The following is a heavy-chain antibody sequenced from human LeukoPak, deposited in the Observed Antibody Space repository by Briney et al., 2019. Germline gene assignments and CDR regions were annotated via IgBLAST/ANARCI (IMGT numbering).Heavy chain of an antibody. CDR3: ARGCNYDSSGYYYTIYFDP. J-gene: IGHJ5*02. CDR2: IYYSGST. Sequence: PSETLSLTCTVSGGSISSYYWSWIRQPPGKGLEWIGYIYYSGSTNYNPSLKSRVTISVDTSKNQVSLKLSSVTAADTAVYYCARGCNYDSSGYYYTIYFDPWGQGTLVTVSS. D-gene: IGHD3-22*01. CDR1: GGSISSYY. V-gene: IGHV4-59*01.